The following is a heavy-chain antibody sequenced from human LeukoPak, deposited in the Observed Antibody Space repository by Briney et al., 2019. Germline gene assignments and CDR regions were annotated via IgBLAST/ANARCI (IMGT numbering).Heavy chain of an antibody. J-gene: IGHJ4*02. V-gene: IGHV3-33*01. CDR3: ARVGGVAANHFDL. Sequence: GGSLRLSCAASGFTFSSYGMHWVRQAPGKGLEWVAVVWYDGDNKFYADSVKGRFTISRDNSKNTLYLQMNSLRAEDTAIYYCARVGGVAANHFDLWGQGTLFTVS. CDR2: VWYDGDNK. CDR1: GFTFSSYG. D-gene: IGHD3-16*01.